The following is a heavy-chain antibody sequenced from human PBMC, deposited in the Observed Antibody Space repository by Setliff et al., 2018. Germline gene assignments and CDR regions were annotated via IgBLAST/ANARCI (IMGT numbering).Heavy chain of an antibody. CDR2: VFTATDDT. J-gene: IGHJ4*02. V-gene: IGHV1-2*06. Sequence: ASVKVSCKTSGYSFTKYFLHWVRQAPGQGLEWMGRVFTATDDTQFRTEFQGRVSVTRDTSTSTAYMALRSLRSDDTAVYYCARGPLDFVVVRAAAQFDYWGQGTLVTVSS. D-gene: IGHD2-2*01. CDR3: ARGPLDFVVVRAAAQFDY. CDR1: GYSFTKYF.